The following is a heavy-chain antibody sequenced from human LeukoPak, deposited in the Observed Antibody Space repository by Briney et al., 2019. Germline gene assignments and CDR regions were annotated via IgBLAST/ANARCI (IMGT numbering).Heavy chain of an antibody. CDR2: ISYDGSNK. D-gene: IGHD2-8*01. CDR3: AKENGYFDY. CDR1: GFTFSIYG. J-gene: IGHJ4*02. Sequence: GRSLRLSCAASGFTFSIYGMHWVRQAPGKGLEWVAVISYDGSNKYYADSVKGRFTVSRDNSKNTLYLQLNSLRAEDTATYYCAKENGYFDYWGQGALVTVSS. V-gene: IGHV3-30*18.